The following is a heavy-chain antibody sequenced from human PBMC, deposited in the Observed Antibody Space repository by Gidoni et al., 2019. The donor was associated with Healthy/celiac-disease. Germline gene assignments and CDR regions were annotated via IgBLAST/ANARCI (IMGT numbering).Heavy chain of an antibody. D-gene: IGHD5-12*01. V-gene: IGHV3-23*01. CDR2: ISGSGGST. CDR3: AKDPFIVATMRFDY. CDR1: GFTFSSYA. J-gene: IGHJ4*02. Sequence: EVQMLASGGGLVQPGGSLRSPCAASGFTFSSYAMSWVRKAPGKGLEWVSAISGSGGSTYYADSVKGRFTISRDNSKNTLYLQMNSLRAEDTAVYYCAKDPFIVATMRFDYWGQGTLVTVSS.